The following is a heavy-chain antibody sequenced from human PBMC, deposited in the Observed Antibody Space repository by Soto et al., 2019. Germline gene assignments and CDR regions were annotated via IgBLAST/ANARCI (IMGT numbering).Heavy chain of an antibody. J-gene: IGHJ3*02. Sequence: SETLSLTCTVSGGSISSYYWSWIRQPPGKGLEWIGYIYYSGSANYNPSLKSRVTISVDTSKNQFSLKLSSVTAADTAVYYCARGRGGWFINQLLNAFDIWGQGTMVTVSS. CDR2: IYYSGSA. CDR1: GGSISSYY. CDR3: ARGRGGWFINQLLNAFDI. D-gene: IGHD2-2*01. V-gene: IGHV4-59*01.